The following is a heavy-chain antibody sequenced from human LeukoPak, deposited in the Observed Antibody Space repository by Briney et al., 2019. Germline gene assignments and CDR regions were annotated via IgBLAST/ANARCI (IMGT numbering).Heavy chain of an antibody. D-gene: IGHD1-26*01. V-gene: IGHV4-59*01. CDR1: GGSISSYY. Sequence: SETLSLTCTVSGGSISSYYWSWIRQPPGKGLEWIGYIYYSGSTNYNPSLKSRVTISVDTSKNQFSLKLSSVTAADTAVYYCARKPGISDDAFDIWGQGTMVTVSS. CDR3: ARKPGISDDAFDI. CDR2: IYYSGST. J-gene: IGHJ3*02.